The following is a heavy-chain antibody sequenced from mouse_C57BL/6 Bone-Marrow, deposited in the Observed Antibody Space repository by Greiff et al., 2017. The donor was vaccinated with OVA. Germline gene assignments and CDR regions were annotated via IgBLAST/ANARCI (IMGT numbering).Heavy chain of an antibody. CDR1: GFTFSSYT. Sequence: DVQLVESGGGLVKPGGSLKLSCAASGFTFSSYTMSWVRQTPEKRLEWVATISGGGGNTYYPDSVKGRFTISRDNAKNTLYLQMSSLRSEDTALYYCAQNQAWFAYWGQGTLVTVSA. CDR2: ISGGGGNT. J-gene: IGHJ3*01. V-gene: IGHV5-9*01. CDR3: AQNQAWFAY.